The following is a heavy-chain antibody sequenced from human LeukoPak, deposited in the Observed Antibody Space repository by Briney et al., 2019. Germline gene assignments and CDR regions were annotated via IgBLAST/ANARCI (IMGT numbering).Heavy chain of an antibody. Sequence: VSVKVSCKASGYTFTSYDFNWGRQATGQGLEWMGWMNPNSGNTGYAQKFQGRVTMTRNTSISTAYMELSSLRSEDTAVYYCARGGRGGGSYGYWGQGTLVTVSS. D-gene: IGHD1-26*01. V-gene: IGHV1-8*01. J-gene: IGHJ4*02. CDR3: ARGGRGGGSYGY. CDR1: GYTFTSYD. CDR2: MNPNSGNT.